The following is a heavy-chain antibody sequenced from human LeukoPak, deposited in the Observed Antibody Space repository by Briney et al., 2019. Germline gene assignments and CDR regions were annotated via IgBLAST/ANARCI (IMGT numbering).Heavy chain of an antibody. Sequence: SETLSLTCAVSGGSISSGGYSWSWIRQPPGKGLEWIGYIYHSGSTYYNPSHKSRVTISVDRSKNQFSLKLSSVTAADTAVYYCARSRSARGTKDAFDIWGQGTMVTVSS. CDR2: IYHSGST. J-gene: IGHJ3*02. V-gene: IGHV4-30-2*01. CDR3: ARSRSARGTKDAFDI. CDR1: GGSISSGGYS.